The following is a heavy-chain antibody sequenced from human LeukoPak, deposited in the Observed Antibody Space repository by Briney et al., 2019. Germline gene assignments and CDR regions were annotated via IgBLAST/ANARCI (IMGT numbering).Heavy chain of an antibody. J-gene: IGHJ4*02. D-gene: IGHD6-19*01. Sequence: SQTLPLTCAISGDSVSSNSAAWNWIRQSPSRGLEWLGRTYYRSRWYNEYALSVKSRITINPDTSKNQFSLQLNSVTPEDTAVYYCARVTEKQYLPFDSWGQGTLVTVSS. CDR3: ARVTEKQYLPFDS. CDR2: TYYRSRWYN. V-gene: IGHV6-1*01. CDR1: GDSVSSNSAA.